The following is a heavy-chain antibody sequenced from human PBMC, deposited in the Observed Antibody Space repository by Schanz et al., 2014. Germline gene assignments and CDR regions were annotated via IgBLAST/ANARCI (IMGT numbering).Heavy chain of an antibody. D-gene: IGHD5-12*01. CDR1: GFTFSTYA. CDR3: ASPSGYSDYGTYFDF. Sequence: EVQLLESGGGLVQPGGSLRLSCAASGFTFSTYAMSWVRQAPGKGLEWVSSISSSSSYIYYADSVKGRFTISRDNAKNSMYLHMKSLRGEDTAVYYCASPSGYSDYGTYFDFWGQGTLVTVSS. V-gene: IGHV3-21*06. CDR2: ISSSSSYI. J-gene: IGHJ4*02.